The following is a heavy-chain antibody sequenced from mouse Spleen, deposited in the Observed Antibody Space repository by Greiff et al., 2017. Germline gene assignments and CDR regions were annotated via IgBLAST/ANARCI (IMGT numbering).Heavy chain of an antibody. J-gene: IGHJ2*01. CDR3: ARHGRTPYFDY. CDR2: ISNGGGST. CDR1: GFTFSSYT. D-gene: IGHD4-1*01. Sequence: EVKLVESGGGLVQPGGSLKLSCAASGFTFSSYTMSWVRQTPEKRLEWVAYISNGGGSTYYPDTVKGRFTISRDNAKNTLYLQMSSLKSEDTAMYYCARHGRTPYFDYWGQGTTLTVSS. V-gene: IGHV5-12-2*01.